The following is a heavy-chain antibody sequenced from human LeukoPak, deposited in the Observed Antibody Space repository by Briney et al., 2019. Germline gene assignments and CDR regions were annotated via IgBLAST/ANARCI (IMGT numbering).Heavy chain of an antibody. Sequence: GGSLRLSCAASGFTFNSYWMSWVRQAPGKGLEWVANIYPDWSEKLNGDSVKGGFTTSRDNPKNSLYLQMQSLRPEDTAVYFCASYRYSSSCYIYWGERTLDTVST. D-gene: IGHD6-13*01. CDR2: IYPDWSEK. CDR3: ASYRYSSSCYIY. CDR1: GFTFNSYW. J-gene: IGHJ4*02. V-gene: IGHV3-7*01.